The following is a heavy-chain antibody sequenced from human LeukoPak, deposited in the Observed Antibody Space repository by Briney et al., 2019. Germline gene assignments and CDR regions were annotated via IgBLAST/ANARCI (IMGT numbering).Heavy chain of an antibody. CDR2: ISGSGGST. D-gene: IGHD3-22*01. CDR1: GFTFSSCA. V-gene: IGHV3-23*01. Sequence: GGSLRLSCAASGFTFSSCAMSWVRQAPGKGLEWVSSISGSGGSTFCADSVKGRFTISRDNSKNTLYLQMNSLRVEDTAAYYCAKDRSPDYYDSSGYPHWGQGTLVTVSS. J-gene: IGHJ4*02. CDR3: AKDRSPDYYDSSGYPH.